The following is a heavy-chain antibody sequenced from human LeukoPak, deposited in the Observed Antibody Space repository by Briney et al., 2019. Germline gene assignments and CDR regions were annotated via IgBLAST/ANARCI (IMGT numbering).Heavy chain of an antibody. D-gene: IGHD1-1*01. CDR2: VCYSGSS. V-gene: IGHV4-39*07. CDR1: GGSISSSGYY. J-gene: IGHJ4*02. Sequence: SETLSLTCTVSGGSISSSGYYWGWIRQPPGKGLEWIGSVCYSGSSFYSPSLKSRVTISVDMSKNQFSLRLNSVTAADTAVYYCARDEGYATGFDRDYWGQGTLVTVSS. CDR3: ARDEGYATGFDRDY.